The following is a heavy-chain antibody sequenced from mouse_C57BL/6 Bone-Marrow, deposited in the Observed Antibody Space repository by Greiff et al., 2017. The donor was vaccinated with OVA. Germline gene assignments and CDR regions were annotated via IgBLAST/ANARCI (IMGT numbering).Heavy chain of an antibody. CDR3: ARDLYGNYRGYFDV. CDR1: GYTFTSYW. CDR2: IDPSDSYT. J-gene: IGHJ1*03. Sequence: QVQLQQPGAELVRPGTSVKLSCKASGYTFTSYWMNWVKQRPGQGLEWIGVIDPSDSYTNYNQKFKSKATLTVDKSSSTAYIHLTTLTSSYSAVYYCARDLYGNYRGYFDVWGTGTTVTVSS. D-gene: IGHD2-1*01. V-gene: IGHV1-59*01.